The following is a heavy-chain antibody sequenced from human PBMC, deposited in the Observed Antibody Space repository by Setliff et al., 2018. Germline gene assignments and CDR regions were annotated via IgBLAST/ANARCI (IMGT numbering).Heavy chain of an antibody. V-gene: IGHV1-18*01. Sequence: GASVKVSCKASGYTFSDYGITWVRQAPGQGLEWVGWISAYSGKAYYAQKLQDRATMTTDTSTGTAYLELRSLRSDDTAVYYCSRINFYVSSGYYYAPDFWGQGTLVTVSS. D-gene: IGHD3-22*01. CDR3: SRINFYVSSGYYYAPDF. CDR1: GYTFSDYG. J-gene: IGHJ4*02. CDR2: ISAYSGKA.